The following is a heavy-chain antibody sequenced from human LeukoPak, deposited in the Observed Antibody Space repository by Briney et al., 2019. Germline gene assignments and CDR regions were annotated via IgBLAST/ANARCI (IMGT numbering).Heavy chain of an antibody. J-gene: IGHJ4*02. Sequence: SETLSLTCTVSGGSISSYYWSWIRQPPGKGLEWIGYIYYSGSTNYNPSLKSRVTISLDTSKNQFSLKLNSVTAADTAVYYCASHYGSGSFYSPFDYWGQGALVTVSS. D-gene: IGHD3-10*01. CDR2: IYYSGST. CDR1: GGSISSYY. CDR3: ASHYGSGSFYSPFDY. V-gene: IGHV4-59*01.